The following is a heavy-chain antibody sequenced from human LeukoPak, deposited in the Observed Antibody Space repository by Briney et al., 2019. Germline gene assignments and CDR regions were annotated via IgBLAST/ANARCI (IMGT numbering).Heavy chain of an antibody. CDR2: IWYDGSNK. V-gene: IGHV3-33*08. Sequence: GGSLRLSCVASGFAVGSNYMSWVRQAPGKGLEWVAVIWYDGSNKYYADSVKGRFTISRDNSKNTLYLQMNSLRAEDTAVYYCARDGTYCGGDCYPQGAFDIWGQGTMVTVSS. D-gene: IGHD2-21*02. CDR3: ARDGTYCGGDCYPQGAFDI. J-gene: IGHJ3*02. CDR1: GFAVGSNY.